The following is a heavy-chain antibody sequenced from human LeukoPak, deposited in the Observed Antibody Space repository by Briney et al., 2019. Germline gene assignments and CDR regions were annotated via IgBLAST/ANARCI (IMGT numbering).Heavy chain of an antibody. CDR2: NSGGSS. CDR1: GFTFSTYG. CDR3: AKDFGAAAGTSDLIDWYYYYYMDV. V-gene: IGHV3-23*01. Sequence: GGSLRLSCAASGFTFSTYGVYWVRQAPGKGLEWVSSNSGGSSYYADSVKGRFTISRDNSKNTLYLQMNSLRAEDTAVYYCAKDFGAAAGTSDLIDWYYYYYMDVWGKGTTVTVSS. J-gene: IGHJ6*03. D-gene: IGHD6-13*01.